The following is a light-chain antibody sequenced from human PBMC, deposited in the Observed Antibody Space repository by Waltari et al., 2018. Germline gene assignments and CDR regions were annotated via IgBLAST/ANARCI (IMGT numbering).Light chain of an antibody. V-gene: IGLV4-69*01. Sequence: QLVLTQSPSASASLGASVKLTCTLSSAHRNYAIAWHQQQPERGPRFLMRVNSDGSHYRGDGIPDRFSGSSSGTERYLTISSLQSEDEAAYYCQTGGFGIWVFGGGTKLTVL. J-gene: IGLJ3*02. CDR2: VNSDGSH. CDR1: SAHRNYA. CDR3: QTGGFGIWV.